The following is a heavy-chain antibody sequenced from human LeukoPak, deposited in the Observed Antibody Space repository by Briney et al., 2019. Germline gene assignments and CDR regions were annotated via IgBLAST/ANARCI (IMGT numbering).Heavy chain of an antibody. Sequence: PGGSLRLSCAASGFTFSSYWMHWVRQAPGKGLVWVSRINSDGSSTSYADSVKGRFTISRDNAKNTLYLQMNSLRGEDTAVYYCALVCLPTVVTSYWGQGTPVTVSS. V-gene: IGHV3-74*01. J-gene: IGHJ4*02. CDR1: GFTFSSYW. CDR2: INSDGSST. CDR3: ALVCLPTVVTSY. D-gene: IGHD4-23*01.